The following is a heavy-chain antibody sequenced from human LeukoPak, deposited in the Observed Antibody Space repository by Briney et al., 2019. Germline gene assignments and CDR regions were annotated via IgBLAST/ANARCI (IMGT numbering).Heavy chain of an antibody. CDR3: ARGAVVVPNWFDP. CDR2: IYTTGRT. Sequence: SQTLSLTCTVSGGSISSGSFYWSWIRQPAGNGLECIQRIYTTGRTNYNLSLKSSITISVDTSKNQFSLKLSSVTAADTAVYYCARGAVVVPNWFDPWGQGTLVTVSS. V-gene: IGHV4-61*02. J-gene: IGHJ5*02. CDR1: GGSISSGSFY. D-gene: IGHD2-2*01.